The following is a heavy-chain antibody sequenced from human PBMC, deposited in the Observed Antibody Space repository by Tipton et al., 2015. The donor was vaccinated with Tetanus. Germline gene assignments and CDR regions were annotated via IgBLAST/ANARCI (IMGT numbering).Heavy chain of an antibody. V-gene: IGHV4-4*07. CDR1: GGSTHDFY. J-gene: IGHJ3*02. CDR3: ARVLRYSTRGGWDDAFDI. D-gene: IGHD2-8*02. CDR2: IYGGGGT. Sequence: GLVKPSETLSLMCTVSGGSTHDFYWSWIRQSAGKGLEWIGRIYGGGGTHYNPPLQSRVTMSMDTSKKQFSLKLKFVTVADTGLYFCARVLRYSTRGGWDDAFDIWGQGTMVTVSS.